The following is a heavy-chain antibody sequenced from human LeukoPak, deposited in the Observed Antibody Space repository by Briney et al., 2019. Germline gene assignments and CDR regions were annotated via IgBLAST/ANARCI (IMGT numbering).Heavy chain of an antibody. J-gene: IGHJ5*02. CDR2: IPYDGSNK. V-gene: IGHV3-30*04. D-gene: IGHD2-2*01. CDR3: ARGNCSSASCYRFEP. Sequence: GASPRLSCPAPALTFTSYATHCVRQAPGKGLNWVALIPYDGSNKYCADSGRGRFTISRDNSKNTLYLQMNSLRAEDTAVYYCARGNCSSASCYRFEPWGQGTLVTVSS. CDR1: ALTFTSYA.